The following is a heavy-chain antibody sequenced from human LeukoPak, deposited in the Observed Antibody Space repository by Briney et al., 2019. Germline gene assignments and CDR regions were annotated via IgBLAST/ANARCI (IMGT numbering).Heavy chain of an antibody. CDR1: GGPYSGYY. Sequence: PSDTLSLTCAVYGGPYSGYYWSWIPQPPGKGLVCIGEINHSGSTKYNPSLKSRVTMSVDTSKNQFSLKLSSVTAADTAVYYCARAGFKYVGQRNYYGMDVWGQGTTVTVSS. CDR2: INHSGST. CDR3: ARAGFKYVGQRNYYGMDV. V-gene: IGHV4-34*01. J-gene: IGHJ6*02. D-gene: IGHD1-26*01.